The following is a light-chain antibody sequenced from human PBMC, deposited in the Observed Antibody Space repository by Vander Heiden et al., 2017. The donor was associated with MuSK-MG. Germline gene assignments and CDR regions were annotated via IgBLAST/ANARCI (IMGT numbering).Light chain of an antibody. Sequence: QSVLTQPPSVSAAPGQRVTISCTGTSSNSGAGYDVHCFHQLPGTAPKLLIYANPNRPSGVPDRFSGSKSGTSASLAITGLQAEDDGTYYCQAFDSSLSGVIFGGGTELTVL. V-gene: IGLV1-40*01. CDR1: SSNSGAGYD. CDR3: QAFDSSLSGVI. J-gene: IGLJ2*01. CDR2: ANP.